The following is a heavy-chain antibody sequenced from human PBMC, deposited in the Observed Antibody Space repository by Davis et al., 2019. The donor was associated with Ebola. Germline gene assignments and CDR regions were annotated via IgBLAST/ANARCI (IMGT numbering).Heavy chain of an antibody. D-gene: IGHD3-3*01. Sequence: PSETLSLTCSVSGDSITAYYWTWIRQPPGKGLEWIGYIYYSRSTNYNPSLKSRVTISVDTSKNQFSLKLSSVAAADTAVFYCARGDFWSGYFDYWGQGTLVAVSS. CDR1: GDSITAYY. J-gene: IGHJ4*02. CDR2: IYYSRST. CDR3: ARGDFWSGYFDY. V-gene: IGHV4-59*01.